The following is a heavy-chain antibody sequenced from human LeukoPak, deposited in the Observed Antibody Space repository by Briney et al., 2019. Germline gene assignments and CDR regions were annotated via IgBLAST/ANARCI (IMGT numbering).Heavy chain of an antibody. CDR1: GYTFTNYA. V-gene: IGHV7-4-1*02. D-gene: IGHD5-18*01. CDR3: ASGPRGDSYGSAY. J-gene: IGHJ4*02. CDR2: INTNTGNP. Sequence: ASVKVSCKASGYTFTNYAMHWVRQAPGQGLEWMGWINTNTGNPTYAQGFTGRFVFSLDTSVSTAYLQISTLKAEDTAVYYCASGPRGDSYGSAYWGQGTLVTVSS.